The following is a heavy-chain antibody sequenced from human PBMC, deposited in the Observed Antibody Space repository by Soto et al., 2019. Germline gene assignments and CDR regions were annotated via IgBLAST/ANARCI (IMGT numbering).Heavy chain of an antibody. V-gene: IGHV1-69*13. CDR2: IIPIFGTA. CDR3: ASPYDSSTMLDY. Sequence: SGKVCCKACGGTFSSYAISLVRQAPGQGLEWMGGIIPIFGTANYAQKFQGRVTITADESTSTAYMELSSLRSEDTAVYYCASPYDSSTMLDYWGQGTLVTVSS. CDR1: GGTFSSYA. D-gene: IGHD3-22*01. J-gene: IGHJ4*02.